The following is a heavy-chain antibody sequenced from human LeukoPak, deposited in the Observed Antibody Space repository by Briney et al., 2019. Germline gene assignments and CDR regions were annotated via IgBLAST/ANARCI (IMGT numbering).Heavy chain of an antibody. D-gene: IGHD3-22*01. V-gene: IGHV4-59*01. CDR1: GGSFSSYY. CDR2: IYYSGST. Sequence: SETLSLTCTVSGGSFSSYYWSWIRQPPGKGLEWIGYIYYSGSTNYNPSLKSRVTISVDTSKNQFSLKLSSVTAADTAVYYCARATYYYDSSGYYYFDYWGQGTLVTVSS. CDR3: ARATYYYDSSGYYYFDY. J-gene: IGHJ4*02.